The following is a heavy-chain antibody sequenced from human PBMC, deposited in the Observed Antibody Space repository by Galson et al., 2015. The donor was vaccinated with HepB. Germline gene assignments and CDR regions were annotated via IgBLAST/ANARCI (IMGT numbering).Heavy chain of an antibody. CDR1: GFTFSSYA. CDR3: ASDILTGYYKPINPYYFDY. V-gene: IGHV3-23*01. J-gene: IGHJ4*02. CDR2: ISGSGGST. D-gene: IGHD3-9*01. Sequence: SLRLSCAASGFTFSSYAMSWVRQAPGKGLEWVSAISGSGGSTYYADSVKGRFTISRDNSKNTLYLQMNSLRAEDTAVYYCASDILTGYYKPINPYYFDYWGQGTLVTVSS.